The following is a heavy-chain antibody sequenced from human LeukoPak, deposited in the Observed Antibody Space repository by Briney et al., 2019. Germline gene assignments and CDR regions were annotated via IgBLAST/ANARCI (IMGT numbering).Heavy chain of an antibody. Sequence: ASVKVSCKPSGYTFTDYYMHWVRQAPGQGLEWMGIINPSGGSTNYAQKFQGRVTMTRDTSTSTVYMELSSLRSEDTAVYYCARSYYYDTSGYYVLGDYWGQGTLVTVSS. CDR2: INPSGGST. V-gene: IGHV1-46*01. D-gene: IGHD3-22*01. J-gene: IGHJ4*02. CDR3: ARSYYYDTSGYYVLGDY. CDR1: GYTFTDYY.